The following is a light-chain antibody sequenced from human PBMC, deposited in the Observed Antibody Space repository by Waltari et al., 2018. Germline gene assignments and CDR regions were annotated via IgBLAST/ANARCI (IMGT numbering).Light chain of an antibody. CDR2: DAS. CDR1: QDISNY. J-gene: IGKJ2*01. CDR3: QQYDNLPYT. Sequence: DIQMTQSPSSLSASVGDRVTITCQASQDISNYLNWYQKKPGKAPKLLIYDASNLETGVPSRFSGSGSGTDFTFTISSLQPEDIATYYCQQYDNLPYTFGQGTKLEIK. V-gene: IGKV1-33*01.